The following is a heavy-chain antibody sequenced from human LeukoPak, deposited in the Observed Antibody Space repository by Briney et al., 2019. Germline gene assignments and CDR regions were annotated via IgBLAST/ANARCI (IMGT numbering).Heavy chain of an antibody. J-gene: IGHJ4*02. CDR3: AKDGAWLRFDD. CDR2: ISGSGGST. V-gene: IGHV3-23*01. Sequence: GALRLSCAASGFTFSSYSMNWVRQAPGKGLEWVSAISGSGGSTYYADSVKGRFTISRDNSKNTLYLQMNSLRAEDTAVYYCAKDGAWLRFDDWGQGILVSVSS. CDR1: GFTFSSYS. D-gene: IGHD5-12*01.